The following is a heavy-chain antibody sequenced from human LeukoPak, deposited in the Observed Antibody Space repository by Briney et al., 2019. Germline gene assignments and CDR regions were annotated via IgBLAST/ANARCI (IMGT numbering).Heavy chain of an antibody. CDR2: INHSGST. V-gene: IGHV4-34*01. Sequence: SETLSPTCAVYGGSFSGYYWSWIRQPPGKGLEWIGEINHSGSTNYNPSLKSRVTISVDTSKNQFSLKLSSVTAADMAVYYCAGNLWFGGAFDIWGQGTMVTVSS. D-gene: IGHD3-10*01. CDR1: GGSFSGYY. CDR3: AGNLWFGGAFDI. J-gene: IGHJ3*02.